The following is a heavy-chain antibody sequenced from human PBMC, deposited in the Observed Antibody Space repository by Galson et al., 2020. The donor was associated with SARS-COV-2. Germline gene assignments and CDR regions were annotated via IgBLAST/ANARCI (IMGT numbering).Heavy chain of an antibody. D-gene: IGHD6-19*01. CDR2: ISSNGGST. Sequence: GESLKISCSASGFTFSSYAMHWVRQAPGKGLEYVSAISSNGGSTYYADSVKGRFTISRDNSKNTLYLQMSSLRAEDTAVYYCVKDLPSSGWYLSSYYYYYGMDVWGQGTTVTVSS. CDR3: VKDLPSSGWYLSSYYYYYGMDV. J-gene: IGHJ6*02. V-gene: IGHV3-64D*06. CDR1: GFTFSSYA.